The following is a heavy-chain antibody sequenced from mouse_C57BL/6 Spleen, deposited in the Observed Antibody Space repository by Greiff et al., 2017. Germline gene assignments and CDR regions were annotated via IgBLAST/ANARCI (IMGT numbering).Heavy chain of an antibody. J-gene: IGHJ3*01. Sequence: QVQLQRPGAELVKPGASVKLSCKASGYTFTSYWMHWVKQRPGQGLEWIGMIHPNSGSTNYNEKFKSKATLTVDKSSSTAYMQLSSLTSEDSAVYYCAPPYYSNRSWFAYWGQGTLVTVSA. V-gene: IGHV1-64*01. D-gene: IGHD2-5*01. CDR2: IHPNSGST. CDR3: APPYYSNRSWFAY. CDR1: GYTFTSYW.